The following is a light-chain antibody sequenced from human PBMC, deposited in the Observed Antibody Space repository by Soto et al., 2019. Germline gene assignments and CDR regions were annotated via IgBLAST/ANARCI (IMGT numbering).Light chain of an antibody. V-gene: IGKV3D-20*02. Sequence: EIVLTQSPGTLSWSHGHRATLSSRAIQSVSSSYLAWYQQKPGQAPRLLIHGASNRATGVPARFSGSGSGTDFTLTISSLEPEDFAVYYCQQRSNWPPITFGQGTRLEIK. CDR3: QQRSNWPPIT. J-gene: IGKJ5*01. CDR1: QSVSSSY. CDR2: GAS.